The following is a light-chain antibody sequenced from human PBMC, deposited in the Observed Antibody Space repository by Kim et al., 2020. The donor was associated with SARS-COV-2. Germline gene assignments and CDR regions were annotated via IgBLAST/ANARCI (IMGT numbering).Light chain of an antibody. CDR2: QDS. CDR1: KLGDKY. V-gene: IGLV3-1*01. J-gene: IGLJ2*01. CDR3: QAWDSSTGGV. Sequence: SYELTQPPSVSVSPGQTASITCSGDKLGDKYACWYQQKPGQSPVLVTYQDSKRPSGIPERFSGSNSGNTATLTISGTQAMDEADYYCQAWDSSTGGVFGGGTQLTVL.